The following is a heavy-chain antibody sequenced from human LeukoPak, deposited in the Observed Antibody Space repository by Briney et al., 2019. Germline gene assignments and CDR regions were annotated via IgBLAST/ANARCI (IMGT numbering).Heavy chain of an antibody. J-gene: IGHJ4*02. CDR3: ARDVYYYDSSGGFDY. CDR2: ISSSGSTI. D-gene: IGHD3-22*01. Sequence: QTGGSLRLSCAASGFTFSSYEMNWVRQAPGKGLEWVSYISSSGSTIYYADSVKGRFTISRDNAKNSLYLQMNSLRAEDTAVYYCARDVYYYDSSGGFDYWGQGTLVTVSS. CDR1: GFTFSSYE. V-gene: IGHV3-48*03.